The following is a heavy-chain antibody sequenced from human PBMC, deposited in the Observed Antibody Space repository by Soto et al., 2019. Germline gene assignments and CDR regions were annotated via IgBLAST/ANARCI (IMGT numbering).Heavy chain of an antibody. Sequence: GGSLRLSCAASGFTFSTYWMYWVRQAPGEGLEWVANIKPDGSERYYLDPVKGRFTISRDNAKNSLYLQMNSLRAEDTALYYCARDAPGGWYNYWGQGTLVTVSS. J-gene: IGHJ4*02. D-gene: IGHD6-19*01. CDR2: IKPDGSER. V-gene: IGHV3-7*01. CDR1: GFTFSTYW. CDR3: ARDAPGGWYNY.